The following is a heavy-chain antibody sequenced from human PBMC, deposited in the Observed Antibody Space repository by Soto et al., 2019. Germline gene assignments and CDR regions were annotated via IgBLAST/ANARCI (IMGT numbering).Heavy chain of an antibody. CDR3: ARDSRYSSGWYRDYYYYYGMDV. CDR2: ISAYNGNT. CDR1: GYTFTSYG. D-gene: IGHD6-19*01. J-gene: IGHJ6*02. V-gene: IGHV1-18*04. Sequence: WASVKVSCKASGYTFTSYGISWVRQAPGQGLEWMGWISAYNGNTNYAQKLQGRVTMTTDTSTSTAYMELRSLRSDDTAVYYCARDSRYSSGWYRDYYYYYGMDVWGQGTTVTVSS.